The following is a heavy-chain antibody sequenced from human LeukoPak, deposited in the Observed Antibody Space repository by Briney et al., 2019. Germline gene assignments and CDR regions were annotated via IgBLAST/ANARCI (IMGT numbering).Heavy chain of an antibody. CDR1: GFTFSSYG. CDR3: AKLPMGATSSPAAFDI. Sequence: PGGSLRLSCAASGFTFSSYGMHWVRQAPGKGLEWAAFIRYDGSNKYYADSVKGRFTISRDNSKNTLYLQMNSLRAEDTAVYYCAKLPMGATSSPAAFDIWGQGTMVTVSS. CDR2: IRYDGSNK. J-gene: IGHJ3*02. D-gene: IGHD1-26*01. V-gene: IGHV3-30*02.